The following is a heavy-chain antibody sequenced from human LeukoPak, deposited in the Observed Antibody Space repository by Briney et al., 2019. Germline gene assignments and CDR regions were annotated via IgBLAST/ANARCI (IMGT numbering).Heavy chain of an antibody. Sequence: SETLPLTCAVSGYSISCGYYWGWIRQPPVKGLEWIGSIYHSGSTYYNPSLKSRVTISVDTSKNQFSLKLSSVTAADTAVYYCARRDYYDSSGFAFDIWGQGTMVTVSS. J-gene: IGHJ3*02. CDR2: IYHSGST. CDR1: GYSISCGYY. V-gene: IGHV4-38-2*01. CDR3: ARRDYYDSSGFAFDI. D-gene: IGHD3-22*01.